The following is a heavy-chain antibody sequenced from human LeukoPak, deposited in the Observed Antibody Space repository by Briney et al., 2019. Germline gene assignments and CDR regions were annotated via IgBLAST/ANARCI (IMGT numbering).Heavy chain of an antibody. V-gene: IGHV3-23*01. J-gene: IGHJ3*01. CDR1: GFTIATYG. Sequence: PGGSLRLSCVASGFTIATYGMSWVRQAPWKGLEWVSVVGESVHTTHYADSVKGRFFISRDNSKNTVHLEMNSLRAEDTAVYYCAKDSFIVVRGVGSDDGFAVWGQGTMVTVSS. CDR3: AKDSFIVVRGVGSDDGFAV. CDR2: VGESVHTT. D-gene: IGHD3-10*01.